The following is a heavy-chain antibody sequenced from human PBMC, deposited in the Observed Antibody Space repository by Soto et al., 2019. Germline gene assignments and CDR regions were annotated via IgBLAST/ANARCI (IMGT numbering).Heavy chain of an antibody. CDR1: GGSISSDY. J-gene: IGHJ3*02. V-gene: IGHV4-59*01. CDR2: IYSRGNT. D-gene: IGHD5-12*01. CDR3: ARGRTRDGYHSGHSDFDM. Sequence: SETLSLTCTVSGGSISSDYWSWIRQSPGKGLEWIGYIYSRGNTNYSPSLKSRVTILVDTSKTQFSLNLSSVTAADTAVYYCARGRTRDGYHSGHSDFDMWGPGPM.